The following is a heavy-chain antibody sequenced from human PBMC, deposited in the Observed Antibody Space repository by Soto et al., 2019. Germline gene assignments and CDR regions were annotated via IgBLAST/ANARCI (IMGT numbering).Heavy chain of an antibody. J-gene: IGHJ4*02. D-gene: IGHD6-19*01. Sequence: GGSLRLSCAASGFTFSNAWMSWVRQAPGKGLEWVGRIKSKTDGGTTDYAAPVKGRFTISRDDSKNTLYLQMNSLKTEDTAVYYCTTEIAVAGTIFDYWGQGTLVTVSS. CDR2: IKSKTDGGTT. CDR1: GFTFSNAW. CDR3: TTEIAVAGTIFDY. V-gene: IGHV3-15*01.